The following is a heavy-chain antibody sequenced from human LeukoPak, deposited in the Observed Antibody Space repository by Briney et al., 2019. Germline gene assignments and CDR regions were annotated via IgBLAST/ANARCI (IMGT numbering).Heavy chain of an antibody. CDR2: ISSSGSTV. CDR1: GFTFSDYY. J-gene: IGHJ3*02. CDR3: ASLGYEVSFDI. Sequence: GGSLRLSCAASGFTFSDYYMSWIRQAPGKGLEWVSYISSSGSTVYYADSVKGRFTISRDNAKNSLYLQMNSLRAEDTAVYYCASLGYEVSFDIWGQGTMVTVSS. V-gene: IGHV3-11*01. D-gene: IGHD2-2*01.